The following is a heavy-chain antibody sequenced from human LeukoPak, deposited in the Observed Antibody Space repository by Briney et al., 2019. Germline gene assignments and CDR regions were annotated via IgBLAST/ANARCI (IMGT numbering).Heavy chain of an antibody. V-gene: IGHV1-69*13. CDR1: GGTFSSYA. D-gene: IGHD1-7*01. CDR2: IIPIFGTA. Sequence: SVKVSCEASGGTFSSYAISWVRQAPGQGLEWMGGIIPIFGTANYAQKFQGRVTITADESTSTAYMELSSLRSEDTAVYYCARVELTGWYFDLWGRGTLVTVSS. CDR3: ARVELTGWYFDL. J-gene: IGHJ2*01.